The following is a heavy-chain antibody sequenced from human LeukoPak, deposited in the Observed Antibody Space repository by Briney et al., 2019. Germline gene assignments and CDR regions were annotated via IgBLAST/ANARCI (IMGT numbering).Heavy chain of an antibody. D-gene: IGHD1-26*01. CDR3: AKHPSLSGSYHYGDL. CDR2: ISGSGGST. V-gene: IGHV3-23*01. CDR1: GFTFSSYA. J-gene: IGHJ4*02. Sequence: GSLRLSCAASGFTFSSYAMSWVRQAPGKGLEWVSAISGSGGSTYYADSVKGRFTISRDNSKNTLYLQMNSLRAEDTAVYYCAKHPSLSGSYHYGDLWGQGTLVTVSS.